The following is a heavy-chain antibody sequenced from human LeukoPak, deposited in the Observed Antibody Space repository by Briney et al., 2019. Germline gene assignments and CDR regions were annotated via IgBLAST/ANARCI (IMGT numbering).Heavy chain of an antibody. Sequence: PGGSLRLSCAASGFTFSDYYMSWIRQAPGKGLEWVSYISSRSGSTIYYADSVKGRFTISRDNAKNSLYLQMNSLRAEDTAVYYCARDRGYSYGYFDYWGQGTLVTVSS. V-gene: IGHV3-11*01. J-gene: IGHJ4*02. CDR1: GFTFSDYY. CDR2: ISSRSGSTI. CDR3: ARDRGYSYGYFDY. D-gene: IGHD5-18*01.